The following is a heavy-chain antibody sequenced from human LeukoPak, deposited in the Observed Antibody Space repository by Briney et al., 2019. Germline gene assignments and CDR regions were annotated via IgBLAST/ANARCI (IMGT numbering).Heavy chain of an antibody. CDR3: VREASGVSSSAFDV. V-gene: IGHV3-21*01. J-gene: IGHJ3*01. Sequence: GGSLRLSCAASGFTFSSYSMNWVRQAPGKGLEWVSAISGSGGSTYYADSVKGRFTISRDNAKNTLYMQMNSLRVDDTAVYYCVREASGVSSSAFDVWGQGTMVTVSS. CDR2: ISGSGGST. D-gene: IGHD1-26*01. CDR1: GFTFSSYS.